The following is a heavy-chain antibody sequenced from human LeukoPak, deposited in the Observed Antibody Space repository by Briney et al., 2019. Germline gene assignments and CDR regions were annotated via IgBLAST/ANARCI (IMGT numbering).Heavy chain of an antibody. Sequence: PGGSLRLSCAASGFTFSNFAMSWVRQAPGKGLEWVSAISGSGGSTYYVDSVKGRFTISRDNSKNTLYLQINSLRAEDTAVYYCAREYCSGGTCYLLGYWGQGTLVTVSS. J-gene: IGHJ4*02. CDR1: GFTFSNFA. V-gene: IGHV3-23*01. D-gene: IGHD2-15*01. CDR2: ISGSGGST. CDR3: AREYCSGGTCYLLGY.